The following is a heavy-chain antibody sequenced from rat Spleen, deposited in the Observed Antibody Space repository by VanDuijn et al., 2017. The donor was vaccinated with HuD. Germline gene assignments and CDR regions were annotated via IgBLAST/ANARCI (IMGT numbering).Heavy chain of an antibody. V-gene: IGHV5-29*01. CDR1: GFTFSDYY. Sequence: EVQLVESDGGLVQPGRSLKLSCAASGFTFSDYYMAWVRQAPTKGLEWVATISHDGSSTYYRDSVKGRFTISRDNAKSTLYLQMDSLRSEDTASYYXXRLYXXNWXXYWGQGTXXTVSS. CDR3: XRLYXXNWXXY. CDR2: ISHDGSST. J-gene: IGHJ3*01.